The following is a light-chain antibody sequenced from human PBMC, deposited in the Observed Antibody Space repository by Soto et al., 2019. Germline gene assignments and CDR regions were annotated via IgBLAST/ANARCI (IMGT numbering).Light chain of an antibody. V-gene: IGLV2-8*01. J-gene: IGLJ2*01. Sequence: QSALTQPPSASGSPGQSVTISCTGMSSDVGGYNYVSWYQQHPGKAPKLMIYEVTKRPSGVPNRFSGSKSGNTDSLTVSGFQAEDEADYYCSSYAGSYSVLFGGGTKLTVL. CDR2: EVT. CDR1: SSDVGGYNY. CDR3: SSYAGSYSVL.